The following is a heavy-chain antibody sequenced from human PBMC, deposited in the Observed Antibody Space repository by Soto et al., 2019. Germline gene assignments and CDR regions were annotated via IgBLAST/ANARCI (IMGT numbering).Heavy chain of an antibody. V-gene: IGHV3-15*05. CDR2: IKSKTGGGTT. CDR3: AKDTGPN. J-gene: IGHJ4*02. CDR1: GFTFTNAW. Sequence: PGGSLRLSCAASGFTFTNAWLGWARQAPGKGLEWVGRIKSKTGGGTTDYAAPVEGRFSISRDDSRNTLYLQMNSLRAEDTAFYYCAKDTGPNWGQGTLVTVSS.